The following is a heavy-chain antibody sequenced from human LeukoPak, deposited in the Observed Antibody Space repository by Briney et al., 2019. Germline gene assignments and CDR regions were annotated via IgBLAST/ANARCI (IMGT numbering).Heavy chain of an antibody. CDR1: GFAFSSYS. V-gene: IGHV3-48*01. CDR2: ISSSSSTI. CDR3: ARGAEFGIAAAGTSDYFDY. Sequence: PGGSLRLSCAASGFAFSSYSMNWVRQAPGKGLEWVSYISSSSSTIYYADSVKGRFTISRDNAKNPLYLQMNSLRAEDTAVYYCARGAEFGIAAAGTSDYFDYWGQGTLVTVSS. D-gene: IGHD6-13*01. J-gene: IGHJ4*02.